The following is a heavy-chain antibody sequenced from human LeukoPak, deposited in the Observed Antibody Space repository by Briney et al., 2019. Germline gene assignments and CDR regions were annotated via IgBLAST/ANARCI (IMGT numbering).Heavy chain of an antibody. CDR1: GFTFSGSA. CDR2: IRSKANSYAT. CDR3: TRQCSGGSCYGYFDY. Sequence: GGSLRLSCAASGFTFSGSAMHWVRQASGKGLEWVGRIRSKANSYATAYAASVKGRFTISRDDSKKTAYLQMNSLKTEDTAVYYCTRQCSGGSCYGYFDYWGQGTLVTVSS. D-gene: IGHD2-15*01. V-gene: IGHV3-73*01. J-gene: IGHJ4*02.